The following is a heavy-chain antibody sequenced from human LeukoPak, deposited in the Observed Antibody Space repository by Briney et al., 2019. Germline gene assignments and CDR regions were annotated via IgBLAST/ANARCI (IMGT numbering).Heavy chain of an antibody. V-gene: IGHV3-23*01. J-gene: IGHJ4*02. CDR2: ISSSGGGT. CDR3: AKRSPWTTVVTPGYYFDY. Sequence: PGGSLRLSCAASGFTFSSSAMTWVRQAPGKGLEWVSDISSSGGGTYYADSVKGRFTISRDNSKNTLYLQMNSLRAEDTAVYYCAKRSPWTTVVTPGYYFDYWGQGTLVTVST. D-gene: IGHD4-23*01. CDR1: GFTFSSSA.